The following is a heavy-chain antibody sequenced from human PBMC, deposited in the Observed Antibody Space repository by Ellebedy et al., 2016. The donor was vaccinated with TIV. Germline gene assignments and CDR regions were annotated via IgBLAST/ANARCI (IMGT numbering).Heavy chain of an antibody. CDR3: ARGNPRSSKWYRWFDP. CDR2: INHSGST. CDR1: GVTFSSYA. J-gene: IGHJ5*02. V-gene: IGHV4-34*01. D-gene: IGHD6-13*01. Sequence: MPGGSLRLSCAASGVTFSSYAMSWIRQPPGKGLEWIGEINHSGSTNYNPSLKSRVTISVDTSKKQFSLQLSSVTAADTALYFCARGNPRSSKWYRWFDPWGQGTLVTVSS.